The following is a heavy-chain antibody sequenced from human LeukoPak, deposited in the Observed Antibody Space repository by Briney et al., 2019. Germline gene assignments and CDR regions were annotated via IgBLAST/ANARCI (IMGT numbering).Heavy chain of an antibody. V-gene: IGHV1-69*13. CDR3: ARGPKDSSGYFSAFDM. D-gene: IGHD3-22*01. J-gene: IGHJ3*02. CDR2: IIPIFGTA. CDR1: GGTFSSYA. Sequence: ASVKVSCKASGGTFSSYAISWVRPAPAQGLEWMGGIIPIFGTANYAQKFQGRVTITADESTSTAYMELSSLRSEDTAVYYCARGPKDSSGYFSAFDMWGQGTMVTVSS.